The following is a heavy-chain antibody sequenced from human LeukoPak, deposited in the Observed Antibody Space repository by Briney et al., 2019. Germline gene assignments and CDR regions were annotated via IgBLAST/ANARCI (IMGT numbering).Heavy chain of an antibody. Sequence: ASVTVSCKASGYTFTSYYIHWVRQPPRQGLEWMAIINPSGGSTSYAQKFQGRVTMTRDTSTSTVYMELSSLRSEDTAVYYCARDSRPSYESSGYYYPGDYWGQGTLVTVSS. CDR1: GYTFTSYY. CDR3: ARDSRPSYESSGYYYPGDY. CDR2: INPSGGST. J-gene: IGHJ4*02. V-gene: IGHV1-46*01. D-gene: IGHD3-22*01.